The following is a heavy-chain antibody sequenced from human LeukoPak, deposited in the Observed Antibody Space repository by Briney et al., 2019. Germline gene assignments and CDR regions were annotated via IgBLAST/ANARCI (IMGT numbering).Heavy chain of an antibody. J-gene: IGHJ5*02. D-gene: IGHD3-3*01. CDR1: GGSISSYY. Sequence: SETLSLTCTVSGGSISSYYWSWIRQPPGKGLEWIGCIYYSGSTNYNPSLKSRVTISVDTSKNQFSLKLSSVTAADTAVYYCARARFLEWSFLGWFDPWGQGTLVTVSS. CDR2: IYYSGST. CDR3: ARARFLEWSFLGWFDP. V-gene: IGHV4-59*01.